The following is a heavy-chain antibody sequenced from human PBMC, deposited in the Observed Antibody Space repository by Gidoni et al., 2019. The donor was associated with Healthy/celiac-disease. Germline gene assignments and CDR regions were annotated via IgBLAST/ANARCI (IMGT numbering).Heavy chain of an antibody. V-gene: IGHV1-46*03. Sequence: QVQLVQSGAEVKKPGTSVKVSCKASGYTFTSYYMHWVRQAPGQGLEWMGISNPSGGSTSYAQKFQGRVTMTRDTSTSTVYMELSSLRSEDTAVYYCARSSGVQYYYYYGMDVWGQGTTVTVSS. CDR2: SNPSGGST. J-gene: IGHJ6*02. CDR1: GYTFTSYY. D-gene: IGHD3-10*01. CDR3: ARSSGVQYYYYYGMDV.